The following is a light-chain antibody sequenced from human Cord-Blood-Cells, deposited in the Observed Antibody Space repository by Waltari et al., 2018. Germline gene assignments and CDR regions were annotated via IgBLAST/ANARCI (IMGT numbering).Light chain of an antibody. J-gene: IGKJ1*01. CDR2: KIS. Sequence: IVMTQTTLSSPVTLGQPASISCRSSQNLVQSDGNTYLSWLQQRPGHPPSLLIYKISTRFSGVPDRFRGSGAGTDFTLKISRVEAEDVGVYSCMQATPVPWTFGQGTKVEIK. CDR1: QNLVQSDGNTY. V-gene: IGKV2-24*01. CDR3: MQATPVPWT.